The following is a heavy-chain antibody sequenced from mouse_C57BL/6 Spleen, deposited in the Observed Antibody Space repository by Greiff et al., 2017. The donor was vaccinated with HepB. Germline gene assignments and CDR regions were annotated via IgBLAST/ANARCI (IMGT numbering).Heavy chain of an antibody. J-gene: IGHJ4*01. Sequence: QVQLQQSGAELARPGASVKLSCKASGYTFTSYGISWVKQRTGQGLEWIGEIYPRSGNTYYNEKFKGKATLTADKSSSTAYMELRSLTSEDSAVYFCARLEDWYDGYPFYAMDYWGQGTSVTVSS. CDR2: IYPRSGNT. V-gene: IGHV1-81*01. CDR3: ARLEDWYDGYPFYAMDY. D-gene: IGHD2-3*01. CDR1: GYTFTSYG.